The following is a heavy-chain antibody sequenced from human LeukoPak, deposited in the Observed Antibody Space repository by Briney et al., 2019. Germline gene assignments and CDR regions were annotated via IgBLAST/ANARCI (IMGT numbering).Heavy chain of an antibody. CDR3: TNRAVWTAYYDY. Sequence: GGSLRLSCAASGFNFNNFAMSWVRPAPGEGLEWVSGINFSGSNIYYADSVKGRFTISRDNSKNKLFLQMNRLRAEDSAIYYCTNRAVWTAYYDYWGQGALVVVSS. CDR2: INFSGSNI. D-gene: IGHD3/OR15-3a*01. CDR1: GFNFNNFA. V-gene: IGHV3-23*01. J-gene: IGHJ4*02.